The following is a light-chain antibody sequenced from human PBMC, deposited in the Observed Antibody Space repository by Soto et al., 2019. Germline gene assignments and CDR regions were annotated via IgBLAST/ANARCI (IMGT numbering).Light chain of an antibody. CDR2: GAS. CDR1: QSVSSN. Sequence: EIVMTQSPATLSVSPGERATLSCRSSQSVSSNLAWYQQKPGQAPRLLIYGASTRATGIPARFSGSRSGTEFTLTISSLQSEDCAVYYCQPYNNWPLTFGQGTKVEI. J-gene: IGKJ1*01. CDR3: QPYNNWPLT. V-gene: IGKV3-15*01.